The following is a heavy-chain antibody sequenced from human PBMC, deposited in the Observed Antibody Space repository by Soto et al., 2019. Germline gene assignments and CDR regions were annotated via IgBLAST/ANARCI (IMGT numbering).Heavy chain of an antibody. Sequence: ELQLVESGGGLEQPGGSLRLSCEASGFTFSTYSMNWVRQAPGKGLEWVSYVRGDSGIIWYSDSVKGRFTVSRDNAKNSLYLQMNSLRAEDTAVYYCARDDRYAFDIWGQGTMVTVSS. CDR3: ARDDRYAFDI. CDR2: VRGDSGII. J-gene: IGHJ3*02. V-gene: IGHV3-48*01. CDR1: GFTFSTYS.